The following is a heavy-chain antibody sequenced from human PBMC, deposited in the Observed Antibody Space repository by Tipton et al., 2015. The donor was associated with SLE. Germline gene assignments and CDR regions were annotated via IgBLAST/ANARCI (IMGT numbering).Heavy chain of an antibody. CDR1: GGSISSYY. Sequence: TLSLTCAVYGGSISSYYWSWIRQPAGKGLEWIGRIYTSGSTNYNPSLKSRVTMSVDTSKNQFSLKLSSVTAADTAVYYCASGAPSGVDYWGQGTLVTVSS. D-gene: IGHD6-25*01. CDR2: IYTSGST. J-gene: IGHJ4*02. CDR3: ASGAPSGVDY. V-gene: IGHV4-59*10.